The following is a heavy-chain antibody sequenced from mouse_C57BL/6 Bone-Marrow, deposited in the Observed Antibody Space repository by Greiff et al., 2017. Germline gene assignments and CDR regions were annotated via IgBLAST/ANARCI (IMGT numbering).Heavy chain of an antibody. Sequence: EVQLQQPGPELVKPGASVKISCKASGYTFTDYYMNWVKQSHGKSLEWIGDINPNNGGTSYNQKFKGKATLTVDKSSSTAYMELRSLTSEDSAVYYCARRERDSKYGFAYWGHVALVTVSA. J-gene: IGHJ3*01. CDR1: GYTFTDYY. CDR2: INPNNGGT. V-gene: IGHV1-26*01. D-gene: IGHD2-5*01. CDR3: ARRERDSKYGFAY.